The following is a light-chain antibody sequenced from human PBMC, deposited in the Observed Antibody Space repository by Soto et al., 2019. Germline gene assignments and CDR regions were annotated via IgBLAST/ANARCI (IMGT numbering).Light chain of an antibody. CDR3: SSYTSSSTVV. CDR1: SSDVGGYNY. Sequence: QSALTQPASVSGSPGQSITISCTGTSSDVGGYNYVSWYQQHPGKAPKLMIYDVSNRPSGVSNRFSGSKSGNTASLNISGLQAEDEDDYYCSSYTSSSTVVFGGGTKLTVL. J-gene: IGLJ2*01. CDR2: DVS. V-gene: IGLV2-14*01.